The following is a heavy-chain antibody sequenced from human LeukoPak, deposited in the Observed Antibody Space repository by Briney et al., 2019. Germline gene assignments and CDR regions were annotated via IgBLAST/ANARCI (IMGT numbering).Heavy chain of an antibody. CDR3: ARQSPVRRYFDPVAAFDI. CDR2: IYTSWST. Sequence: PSETLSLTCTVSGGSISSYYWSWIRQPAGKGLEWIGRIYTSWSTNYNPSLKSRVTMSVDTSKNQFSLKLSSVTAADTAVYYCARQSPVRRYFDPVAAFDIWGQGTMVTVSS. CDR1: GGSISSYY. J-gene: IGHJ3*02. D-gene: IGHD3-9*01. V-gene: IGHV4-4*07.